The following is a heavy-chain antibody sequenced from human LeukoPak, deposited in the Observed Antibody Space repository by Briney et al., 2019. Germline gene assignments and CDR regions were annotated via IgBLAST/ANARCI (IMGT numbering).Heavy chain of an antibody. CDR1: GFTVSGYG. CDR2: ISFDGSNQ. CDR3: AKPPEVGATVGYFDY. J-gene: IGHJ4*02. D-gene: IGHD1-26*01. Sequence: GGSLRLSCAASGFTVSGYGMHWVRQAPGKGLEWVALISFDGSNQYYADSVKGRFTISRDNSKNTLYLQMSSLRAEDTAVYYCAKPPEVGATVGYFDYWGQGTLVTVSS. V-gene: IGHV3-30*18.